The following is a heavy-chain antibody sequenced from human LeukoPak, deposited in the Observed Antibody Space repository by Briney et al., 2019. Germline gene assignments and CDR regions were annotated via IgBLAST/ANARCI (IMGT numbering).Heavy chain of an antibody. CDR1: GFTFSSYE. CDR2: ISSSGSAI. J-gene: IGHJ5*02. Sequence: GGSLRLSCAASGFTFSSYEMNWVRQAPGKGLEWVSYISSSGSAIYYADSVKGRFTISRDNAKNSLYLQMNSLRAEDTALYYCAKGSSWYFGRLNWFDPWGQGTLVTVSS. CDR3: AKGSSWYFGRLNWFDP. V-gene: IGHV3-48*03. D-gene: IGHD6-13*01.